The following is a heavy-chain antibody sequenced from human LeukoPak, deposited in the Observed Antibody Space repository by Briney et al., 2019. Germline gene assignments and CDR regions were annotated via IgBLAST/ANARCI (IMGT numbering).Heavy chain of an antibody. D-gene: IGHD7-27*01. CDR3: ARDMGMGY. Sequence: GGSLTLSCPPSGFTFTSYEMNWVRQAPGTGLEGVSYISRSYSNIYYEDSVKGRFTMSRDNAKNSLYLQMNGLRAEDTAVYYCARDMGMGYWGQGTLVTVSS. J-gene: IGHJ4*02. V-gene: IGHV3-48*03. CDR2: ISRSYSNI. CDR1: GFTFTSYE.